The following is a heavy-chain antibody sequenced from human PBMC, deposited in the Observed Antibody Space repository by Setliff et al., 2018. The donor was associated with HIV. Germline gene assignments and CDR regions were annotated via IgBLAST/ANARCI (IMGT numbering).Heavy chain of an antibody. J-gene: IGHJ3*02. CDR3: ARHKDSDYVWGSYRPDGFDI. CDR1: GGSSSSSSFY. CDR2: IYRSGST. Sequence: KPSETLSLTCTVSGGSSSSSSFYWGWIRQPPGKGLEWIGNIYRSGSTYYNPSLRSRVTISVDTSKNQFYLNLNSVTDADTALYYCARHKDSDYVWGSYRPDGFDIWGQGTTVTVSS. D-gene: IGHD3-16*02. V-gene: IGHV4-39*01.